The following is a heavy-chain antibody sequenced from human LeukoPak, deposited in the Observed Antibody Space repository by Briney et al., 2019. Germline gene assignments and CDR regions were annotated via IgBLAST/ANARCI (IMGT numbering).Heavy chain of an antibody. CDR2: ISTTISDM. CDR3: ARDRYHYSGLDL. V-gene: IGHV3-48*03. J-gene: IGHJ6*04. D-gene: IGHD2-15*01. Sequence: GGSLRLSCVASGFSISNYEMNWVRQAPGKGLEWVSYISTTISDMRYADSVKGRFTISRDNAKNSLCLQMNSLRDEDMAVYYCARDRYHYSGLDLWGKGTTVTVSS. CDR1: GFSISNYE.